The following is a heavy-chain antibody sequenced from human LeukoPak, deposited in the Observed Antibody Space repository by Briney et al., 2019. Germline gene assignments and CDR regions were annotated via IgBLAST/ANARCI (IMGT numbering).Heavy chain of an antibody. CDR3: ARRDIAARLNWFDP. Sequence: PSETLSLTCTVSGGSTSSSRYYWGWVRQPPGKGLEWIGNIYYSGSTYYNPSLKSRVTISLDTSKNQFPLKLSSVTAADTAVYYCARRDIAARLNWFDPWGQGTLVTVSS. J-gene: IGHJ5*02. D-gene: IGHD6-6*01. CDR1: GGSTSSSRYY. CDR2: IYYSGST. V-gene: IGHV4-39*01.